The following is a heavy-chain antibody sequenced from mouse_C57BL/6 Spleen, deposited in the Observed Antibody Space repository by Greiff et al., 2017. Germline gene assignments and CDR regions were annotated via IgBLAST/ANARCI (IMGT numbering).Heavy chain of an antibody. CDR2: INPNNGGT. V-gene: IGHV1-18*01. Sequence: EVQLQQSGPDLVKPGASVKIPCKASGYTFTDYNMDWVKQSHGKSLEWIGDINPNNGGTFYNQKLKGNATLTVDKSSSTVYMELSTLTSEDTAGYYCARSGPSMDYWGQGTSVTVSS. CDR3: ARSGPSMDY. CDR1: GYTFTDYN. D-gene: IGHD3-1*01. J-gene: IGHJ4*01.